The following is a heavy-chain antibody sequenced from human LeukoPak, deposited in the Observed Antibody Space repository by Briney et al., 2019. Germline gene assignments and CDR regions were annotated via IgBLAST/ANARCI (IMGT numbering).Heavy chain of an antibody. CDR3: ARGYCSSTSCPGPTHYYYYGMDV. CDR2: INHSGST. CDR1: GGSFSGYY. D-gene: IGHD2-2*01. J-gene: IGHJ6*02. V-gene: IGHV4-34*01. Sequence: SETLSLTCAVYGGSFSGYYWSWIRQPPGKGLEWIGEINHSGSTNYNPSLKSRVTISVDTSKNQFSLKLSSVTAADTAVYYCARGYCSSTSCPGPTHYYYYGMDVWGQGTTVTVSS.